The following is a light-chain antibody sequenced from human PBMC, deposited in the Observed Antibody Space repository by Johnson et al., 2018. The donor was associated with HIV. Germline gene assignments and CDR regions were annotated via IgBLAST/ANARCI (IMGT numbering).Light chain of an antibody. CDR2: DSN. CDR1: SSNLGNNY. CDR3: GTWDSSLSGGLYV. J-gene: IGLJ1*01. V-gene: IGLV1-51*01. Sequence: QSVLTQPPSVSAAPGQKVTISCSGSSSNLGNNYVSWYQHLPGTAPKLLIYDSNKRPSGIPDRFSASKYGTSSPLGTTRLQPHAETDYYCGTWDSSLSGGLYVFGTGTRVTVL.